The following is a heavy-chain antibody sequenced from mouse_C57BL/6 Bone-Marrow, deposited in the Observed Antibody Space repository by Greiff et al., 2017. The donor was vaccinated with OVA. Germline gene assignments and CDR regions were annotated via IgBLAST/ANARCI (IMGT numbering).Heavy chain of an antibody. Sequence: QVQLQQPGAELLKPGASVKMSCKASGYTFTSYWITWVKQRPGQGLEWIGDIYPGSGSTNYNEKFKSKATLTVDTSSSTAYMQLNSLTSEDSAVYFCARWGCYDGAWFAYWGQGTLVTVSA. CDR2: IYPGSGST. V-gene: IGHV1-55*01. D-gene: IGHD2-12*01. J-gene: IGHJ3*01. CDR3: ARWGCYDGAWFAY. CDR1: GYTFTSYW.